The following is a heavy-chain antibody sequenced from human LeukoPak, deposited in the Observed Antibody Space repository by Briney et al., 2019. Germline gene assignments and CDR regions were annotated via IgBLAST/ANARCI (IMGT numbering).Heavy chain of an antibody. Sequence: PSETLSLTCTVSGGSISSYYWSWIRQPPGKGLEWIGYIYYSGSTNYNPSLKSRVTISVDTSKNQFSLKLSSVTAADTAVYHCARVGVTTGSYFDYWGQGTLVTVSS. D-gene: IGHD4-11*01. J-gene: IGHJ4*02. CDR3: ARVGVTTGSYFDY. V-gene: IGHV4-59*01. CDR1: GGSISSYY. CDR2: IYYSGST.